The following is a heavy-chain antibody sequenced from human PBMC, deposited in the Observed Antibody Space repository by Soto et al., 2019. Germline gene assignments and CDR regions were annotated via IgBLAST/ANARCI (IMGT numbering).Heavy chain of an antibody. CDR1: GVSVISGGHY. CDR3: ARDPAATVGRHYFDY. CDR2: IYHSGGG. V-gene: IGHV4-31*03. D-gene: IGHD4-4*01. Sequence: PSETLSLTCSVSGVSVISGGHYWNWIRQFPGKGLEWIGYIYHSGGGYYNPSLKSRASMSVDTSKNEFSLRLASVTAADTAVYFCARDPAATVGRHYFDYWGQGALVTAPQ. J-gene: IGHJ4*02.